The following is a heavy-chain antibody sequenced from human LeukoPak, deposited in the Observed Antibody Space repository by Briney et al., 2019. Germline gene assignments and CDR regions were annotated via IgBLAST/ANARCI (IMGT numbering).Heavy chain of an antibody. D-gene: IGHD6-19*01. J-gene: IGHJ4*02. CDR3: AGDPYRSGWYYFDY. V-gene: IGHV3-53*05. CDR2: TYTGGNS. Sequence: GGSLRLSCAASGFTVSSIHMVWVRQAPGKGLGWVSVTYTGGNSYYADSVKGRFTISRDNSKNTLYLQMNSLRAEDTAVYCCAGDPYRSGWYYFDYWGQGTLVTVSS. CDR1: GFTVSSIH.